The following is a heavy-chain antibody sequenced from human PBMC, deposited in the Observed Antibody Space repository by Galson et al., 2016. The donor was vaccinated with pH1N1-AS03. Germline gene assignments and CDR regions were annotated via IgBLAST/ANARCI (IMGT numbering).Heavy chain of an antibody. CDR1: DGSISSSHYY. CDR3: ARHYTFTSSWKYHYLDV. Sequence: LSLTCTVSDGSISSSHYYWGWIRQPPGKGPEWIGSIYYSGSTSYNPSLESRVSILADTSKNQLSLILTSGTAADTAVYYCARHYTFTSSWKYHYLDVWGQGTTVTVAS. V-gene: IGHV4-39*01. CDR2: IYYSGST. D-gene: IGHD6-13*01. J-gene: IGHJ6*02.